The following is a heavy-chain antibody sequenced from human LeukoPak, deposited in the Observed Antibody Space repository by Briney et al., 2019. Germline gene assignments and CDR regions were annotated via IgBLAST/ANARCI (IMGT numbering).Heavy chain of an antibody. CDR1: GGSISSFY. J-gene: IGHJ4*02. Sequence: SETLSLICTVSGGSISSFYWSWIRQPPGRGLEWIGYIYYSGSTKYNPSLKSRVTMSVDTSKNQFSLKLSSVTAADTAVYYCARGKGVPAAQDIHLYYFDYWGQGTLVTVSS. CDR2: IYYSGST. V-gene: IGHV4-59*12. CDR3: ARGKGVPAAQDIHLYYFDY. D-gene: IGHD2-2*01.